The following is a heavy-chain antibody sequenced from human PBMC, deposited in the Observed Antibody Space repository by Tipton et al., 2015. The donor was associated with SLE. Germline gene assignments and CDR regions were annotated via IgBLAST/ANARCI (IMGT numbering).Heavy chain of an antibody. D-gene: IGHD1-26*01. Sequence: LRLSCAVSGYSISSGYYWGWIRQPPGKGLEWIGTIYYGGSTYYNPSLKSRLTISMDTSKNQFSLRLNSVTAADTAVYYCVRINSGASRLFDYWGQGMLVAVSS. CDR2: IYYGGST. J-gene: IGHJ4*02. CDR3: VRINSGASRLFDY. V-gene: IGHV4-38-2*01. CDR1: GYSISSGYY.